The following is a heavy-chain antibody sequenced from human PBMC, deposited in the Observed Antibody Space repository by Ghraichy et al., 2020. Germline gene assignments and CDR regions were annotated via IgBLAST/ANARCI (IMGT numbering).Heavy chain of an antibody. V-gene: IGHV3-23*01. Sequence: ETLSLTCAASGFTFSSYAMNWVRQAPGKGLEWVSDINGNGGEAWYADSVKGRFTISRDNSKNTVYLQMNSLRAEDTAIYYCAKRSRDGHNCPIDYWGQGSLVTGSS. D-gene: IGHD5-24*01. J-gene: IGHJ4*02. CDR3: AKRSRDGHNCPIDY. CDR2: INGNGGEA. CDR1: GFTFSSYA.